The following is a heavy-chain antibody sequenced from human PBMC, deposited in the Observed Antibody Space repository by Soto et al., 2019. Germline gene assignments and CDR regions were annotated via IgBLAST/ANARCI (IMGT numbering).Heavy chain of an antibody. J-gene: IGHJ4*02. D-gene: IGHD5-12*01. Sequence: GSLRLSCAASGFTFSSYWMSWVRQAPGKGLEWVANIKQDGSEKYYVDSVKGRFTISRDNAKNSLYLQMNSLRAEDTAVYYCARDGEDIVATISCFDYWGQGTLVTVSS. CDR1: GFTFSSYW. CDR3: ARDGEDIVATISCFDY. CDR2: IKQDGSEK. V-gene: IGHV3-7*01.